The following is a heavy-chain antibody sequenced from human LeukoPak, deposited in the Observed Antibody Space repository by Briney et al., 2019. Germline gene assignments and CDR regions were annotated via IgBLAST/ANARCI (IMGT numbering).Heavy chain of an antibody. CDR3: ARGGIVVVPAATEWLTNWFDP. Sequence: PGGSLRLSCAASGFTFSSYSMNWVRQAPGKGLEWVSSISSSSSYIYYADSVKGRFTISRDNAKNSLYLQMNSLRAEDTAVYYCARGGIVVVPAATEWLTNWFDPWGQGTLVTVSS. D-gene: IGHD2-2*01. CDR2: ISSSSSYI. CDR1: GFTFSSYS. J-gene: IGHJ5*02. V-gene: IGHV3-21*01.